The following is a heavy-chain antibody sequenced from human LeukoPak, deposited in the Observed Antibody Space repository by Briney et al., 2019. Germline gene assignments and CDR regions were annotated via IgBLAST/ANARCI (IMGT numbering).Heavy chain of an antibody. CDR1: VFSFGSDW. CDR2: LKQDGREK. Sequence: PGGSLRLSCAASVFSFGSDWMTWVRQAPGKGLEWLASLKQDGREKYYVDSVKGRFTISRDNAKNSLYLQMNSLRAEDTAVYYCARAPGWRSYSDFWGQGTLVTVSS. J-gene: IGHJ4*02. D-gene: IGHD1-26*01. V-gene: IGHV3-7*01. CDR3: ARAPGWRSYSDF.